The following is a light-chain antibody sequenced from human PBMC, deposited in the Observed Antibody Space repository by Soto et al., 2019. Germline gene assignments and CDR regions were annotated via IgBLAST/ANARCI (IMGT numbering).Light chain of an antibody. CDR3: SSYTSSSTLGV. Sequence: QSALTQPASVSGSPGQSITISCTGTSSDVGGYNYVSWYQQHPGKAPKLMIYDVSNRPSGVSNRFSGSKSGNTASLTFSGLQAEDEADYYCSSYTSSSTLGVFGGGTKLTVL. CDR1: SSDVGGYNY. V-gene: IGLV2-14*01. CDR2: DVS. J-gene: IGLJ2*01.